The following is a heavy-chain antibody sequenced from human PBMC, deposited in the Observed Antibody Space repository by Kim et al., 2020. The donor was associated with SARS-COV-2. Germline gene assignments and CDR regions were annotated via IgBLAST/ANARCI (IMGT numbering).Heavy chain of an antibody. J-gene: IGHJ4*02. CDR2: IDPSDSYT. D-gene: IGHD3-9*01. CDR1: GYSFTSYW. CDR3: ARGRYDILTGYTELDY. Sequence: GESLKISCKGSGYSFTSYWISWVRQMPGKGLEWMGRIDPSDSYTNYSPSFQGHVTISADKPISTAYLQWSSLKASDTAMYYCARGRYDILTGYTELDYWGQGTLVTVSS. V-gene: IGHV5-10-1*01.